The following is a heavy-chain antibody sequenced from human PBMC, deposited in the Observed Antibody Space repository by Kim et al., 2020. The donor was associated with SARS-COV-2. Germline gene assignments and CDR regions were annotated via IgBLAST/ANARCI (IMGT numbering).Heavy chain of an antibody. D-gene: IGHD2-2*02. CDR2: ISAYNGNT. CDR1: GYTFTSYG. V-gene: IGHV1-18*01. Sequence: ASVKVSCKASGYTFTSYGISWVRQAPGQGLEWMGWISAYNGNTNYAQKLQGRVTMTTDTSTSTAYMELRSLRSDDTAVYYCARAPSLHRVVVVPAAKPAAFDIWGQGTMVTVSS. J-gene: IGHJ3*02. CDR3: ARAPSLHRVVVVPAAKPAAFDI.